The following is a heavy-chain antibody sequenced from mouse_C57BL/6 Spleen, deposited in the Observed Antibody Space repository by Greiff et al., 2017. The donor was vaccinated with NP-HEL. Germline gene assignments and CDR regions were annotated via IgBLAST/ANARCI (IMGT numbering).Heavy chain of an antibody. CDR1: GFSLTSYG. Sequence: QVQLKQSGPGLVQPSQSLSITCTVSGFSLTSYGVHWVRQPPGKGLEWLGVIWSGGSTDYNAAFISRLSISKDNSKSQVFFKMNSLQADDTAIYYCAKNDGYIRFAYWGQGTLVTVSA. CDR3: AKNDGYIRFAY. V-gene: IGHV2-4*01. J-gene: IGHJ3*01. CDR2: IWSGGST. D-gene: IGHD2-3*01.